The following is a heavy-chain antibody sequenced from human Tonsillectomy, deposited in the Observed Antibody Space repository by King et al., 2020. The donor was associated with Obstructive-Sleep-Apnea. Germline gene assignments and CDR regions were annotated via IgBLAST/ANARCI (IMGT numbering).Heavy chain of an antibody. CDR2: MNPNSGNK. J-gene: IGHJ6*02. V-gene: IGHV1-8*01. CDR3: ARGKVGTYYGIDS. Sequence: VQLVESGADVKKPGASVKVSCKASGYTFTSYDINWVRQATGQGLEWMGWMNPNSGNKGYAQKLQGRVTMTRNTSISTAYMELRSLRSEDTAVYFCARGKVGTYYGIDSWGQGTTATVSS. D-gene: IGHD4-23*01. CDR1: GYTFTSYD.